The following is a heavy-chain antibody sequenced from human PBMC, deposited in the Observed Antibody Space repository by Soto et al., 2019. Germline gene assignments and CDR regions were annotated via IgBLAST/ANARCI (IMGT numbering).Heavy chain of an antibody. CDR3: AGTFDSLDY. D-gene: IGHD3-22*01. CDR1: GFDLSHYY. CDR2: ISSSGSHT. J-gene: IGHJ4*02. V-gene: IGHV3-21*01. Sequence: EMQLVESGGGLVHPGESLRLSCVASGFDLSHYYMNWIRQAPGEGLEWVSSISSSGSHTFYRDSVKGRFTISRDNAKNSLYLQMSSLRADDTAVYYCAGTFDSLDYWGQGVLVTVSS.